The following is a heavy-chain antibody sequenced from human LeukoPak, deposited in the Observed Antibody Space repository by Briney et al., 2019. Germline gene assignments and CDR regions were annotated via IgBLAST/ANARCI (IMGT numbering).Heavy chain of an antibody. CDR1: GFTFSSYS. V-gene: IGHV3-48*01. J-gene: IGHJ4*02. D-gene: IGHD2-2*01. CDR2: ISSSSSTI. CDR3: ARDYYCSSTSCHPYYFDY. Sequence: GGSLRLSCAASGFTFSSYSMNWVRQAPGKGLEWVSYISSSSSTIYYADSVKGRFTISRDNAKNSLYLQMNSLRAEDTAVYYCARDYYCSSTSCHPYYFDYWGQGTLVTVSS.